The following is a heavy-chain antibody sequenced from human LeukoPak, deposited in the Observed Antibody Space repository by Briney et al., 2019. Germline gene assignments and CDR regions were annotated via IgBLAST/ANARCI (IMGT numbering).Heavy chain of an antibody. CDR3: ARDMYYYDSSGTGLYYFDY. V-gene: IGHV4-61*02. CDR1: GGSISSGSYY. CDR2: MYNSGST. Sequence: SETLSLTCNVSGGSISSGSYYWSWIRQPAGKGLEWIGRMYNSGSTNYNPSLKSRVTISVDTSKNQFSLKLNSVTAADTAVYYCARDMYYYDSSGTGLYYFDYWGQGTLVTVSS. D-gene: IGHD3-22*01. J-gene: IGHJ4*02.